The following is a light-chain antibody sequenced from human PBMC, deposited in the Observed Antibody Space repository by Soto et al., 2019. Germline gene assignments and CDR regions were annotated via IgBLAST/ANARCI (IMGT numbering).Light chain of an antibody. CDR3: QQYYRSSIT. J-gene: IGKJ5*01. Sequence: DIQMTQSPSTLSASVGDRVTITCRASQSLNNYLAWYQQKPGKAPKLLIYDASTLERGVPSRFSGTGSGTEFTLTISSLQPDDFATYYCQQYYRSSITFGQGRLLEIK. V-gene: IGKV1-5*01. CDR1: QSLNNY. CDR2: DAS.